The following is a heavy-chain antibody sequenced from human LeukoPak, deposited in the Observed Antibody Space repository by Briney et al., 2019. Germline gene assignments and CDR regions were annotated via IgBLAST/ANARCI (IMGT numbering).Heavy chain of an antibody. CDR1: GGSISSYY. CDR3: ARVYCSGGSCDYDAFDI. Sequence: PSETLSLTCTVSGGSISSYYWSWIRQPPGKGLEWIGYIYYSGSTNYNPSLKSRVTISVDTSKNQFSLKLSSVTAADTAVYYCARVYCSGGSCDYDAFDIWGQGTMVTVSS. D-gene: IGHD2-15*01. V-gene: IGHV4-59*01. J-gene: IGHJ3*02. CDR2: IYYSGST.